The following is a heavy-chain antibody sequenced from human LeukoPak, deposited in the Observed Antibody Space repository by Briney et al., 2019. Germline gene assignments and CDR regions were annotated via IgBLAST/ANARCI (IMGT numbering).Heavy chain of an antibody. Sequence: SETLSLTCSVSGVSITSNYWSWIRQPPGKGLEWLGYTHHSGATSYNPSLKSRSTMTLDTSNNQFSLKLSSVTAADTAVYYCARSSGHSYGDFDYWGQGNLVTVSS. V-gene: IGHV4-59*01. CDR3: ARSSGHSYGDFDY. J-gene: IGHJ4*02. CDR1: GVSITSNY. D-gene: IGHD5-18*01. CDR2: THHSGAT.